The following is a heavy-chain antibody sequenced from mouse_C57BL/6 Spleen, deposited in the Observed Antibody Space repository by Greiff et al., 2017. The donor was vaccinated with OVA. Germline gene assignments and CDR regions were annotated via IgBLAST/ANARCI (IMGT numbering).Heavy chain of an antibody. D-gene: IGHD1-1*01. J-gene: IGHJ2*01. CDR1: GYTFTSYW. V-gene: IGHV1-64*01. CDR3: ARKDTTVVATGDY. Sequence: QVQLQQPGAELVKPGASVKLSCKASGYTFTSYWMHWVKQRPGQGLEWIGMIHPNSGSTNYNEKFKSKATLTVDKSSSTAYMQLSSLTSEDSAVYYCARKDTTVVATGDYWGKGTTLTVSS. CDR2: IHPNSGST.